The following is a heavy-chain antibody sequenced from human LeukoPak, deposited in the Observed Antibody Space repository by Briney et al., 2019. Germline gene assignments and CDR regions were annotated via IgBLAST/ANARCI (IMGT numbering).Heavy chain of an antibody. D-gene: IGHD4-17*01. CDR3: ARSRGGFGDYGSWFDP. CDR2: VFSSGAT. CDR1: GDSISGYY. Sequence: SETLSLTCTVSGDSISGYYWSWLRQPPGKGLEWIGYVFSSGATNCNPSLKSRVTISLDTAKNQFSLKLTSVTAADTAVYFCARSRGGFGDYGSWFDPWGQGTLVTVSS. J-gene: IGHJ5*02. V-gene: IGHV4-59*12.